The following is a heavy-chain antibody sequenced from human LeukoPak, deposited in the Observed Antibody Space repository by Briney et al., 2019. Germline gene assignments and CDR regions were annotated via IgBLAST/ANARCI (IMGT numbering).Heavy chain of an antibody. J-gene: IGHJ4*02. CDR2: ISYDGSNK. V-gene: IGHV3-30*18. Sequence: GGSLRLSCAASGFTFSSYGMHWVRQAPGKGLEWMAFISYDGSNKYYADSVKGRFTISRDNSKNTLYLQMNSLRAEDTAMYYCAKDSRYCSGGSCYPDWYLDYWGQGTLVTVSS. CDR3: AKDSRYCSGGSCYPDWYLDY. D-gene: IGHD2-15*01. CDR1: GFTFSSYG.